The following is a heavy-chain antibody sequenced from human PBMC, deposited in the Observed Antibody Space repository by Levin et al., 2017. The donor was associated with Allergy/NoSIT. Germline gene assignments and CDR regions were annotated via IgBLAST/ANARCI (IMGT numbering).Heavy chain of an antibody. J-gene: IGHJ3*01. CDR1: GFTLSEYA. D-gene: IGHD1-14*01. V-gene: IGHV3-23*01. CDR2: ITGGGFNT. CDR3: AKKQGGTTGFSFDV. Sequence: GGSLRLSCDASGFTLSEYAMSWVRQAPGKGLEWVSVITGGGFNTYYGDSVKGRFTVSRDNSKNTLYLELNSLRAEDTAVYYCAKKQGGTTGFSFDVWGQGTMVTFSS.